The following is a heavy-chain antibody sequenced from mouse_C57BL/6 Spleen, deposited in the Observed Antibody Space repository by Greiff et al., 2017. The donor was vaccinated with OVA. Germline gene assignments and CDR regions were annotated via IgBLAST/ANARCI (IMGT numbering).Heavy chain of an antibody. V-gene: IGHV1-15*01. CDR2: IDPETGGT. Sequence: QVQLQQSGAELVRPGASVTLSCKASGYTFTDYEMHWVKQTPVHGLEWIGAIDPETGGTAYNQKFKGKAILTADKSSSTACMELRILTSDDSAVYYCTRFDYGSSYGWYFDVWGTGTTVSVSS. D-gene: IGHD1-1*01. J-gene: IGHJ1*03. CDR1: GYTFTDYE. CDR3: TRFDYGSSYGWYFDV.